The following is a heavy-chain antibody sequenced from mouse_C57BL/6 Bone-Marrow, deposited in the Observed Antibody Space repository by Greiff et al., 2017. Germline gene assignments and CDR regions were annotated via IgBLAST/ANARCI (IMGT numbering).Heavy chain of an antibody. CDR3: TRFTTVVEDAMDY. CDR2: IYPGNSDT. CDR1: GYTFTSYW. Sequence: EVQLQQSGTVLARPGASVKMSCKTSGYTFTSYWMHWVKQRPGQGLEWIGAIYPGNSDTSYNQKFKGKAKLTAVTSASTAYMELSSLTNEDSAVYYCTRFTTVVEDAMDYWGQGTSVTVSS. V-gene: IGHV1-5*01. D-gene: IGHD1-1*01. J-gene: IGHJ4*01.